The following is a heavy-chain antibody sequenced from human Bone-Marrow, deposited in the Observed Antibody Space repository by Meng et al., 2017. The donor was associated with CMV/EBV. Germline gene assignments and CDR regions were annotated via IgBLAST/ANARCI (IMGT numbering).Heavy chain of an antibody. V-gene: IGHV1-58*01. CDR2: IVVGSGNT. D-gene: IGHD2-15*01. Sequence: SVKVSCKASGFTFTSSAVQWVRQARGQRLEWIGWIVVGSGNTNYAQKFQERVTITRDMSTSTAYMELSSLRSEDTAVYYCAARIHILRVNTQDLSSGEAFDIWGQGTMVTV. CDR1: GFTFTSSA. CDR3: AARIHILRVNTQDLSSGEAFDI. J-gene: IGHJ3*02.